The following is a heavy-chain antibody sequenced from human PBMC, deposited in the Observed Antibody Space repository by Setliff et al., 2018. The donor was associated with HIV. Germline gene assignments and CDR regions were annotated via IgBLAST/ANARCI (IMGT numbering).Heavy chain of an antibody. V-gene: IGHV1-69*13. CDR2: IIPIFGTA. D-gene: IGHD2-21*01. CDR1: GGTFSTYA. J-gene: IGHJ4*02. Sequence: SVKVSCKASGGTFSTYAISWVRQAPGQGLEWMGGIIPIFGTANYDQRFQGRVTITADETTSTAYMELSSLRSEDTAVYFCARDPVSDNSATPYYFDYWGQGTQVTVSS. CDR3: ARDPVSDNSATPYYFDY.